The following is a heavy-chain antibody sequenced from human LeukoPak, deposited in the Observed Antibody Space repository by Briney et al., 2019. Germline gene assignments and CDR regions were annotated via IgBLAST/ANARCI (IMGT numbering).Heavy chain of an antibody. V-gene: IGHV1-18*01. CDR2: ISAYEGNT. J-gene: IGHJ4*02. Sequence: GASVKVSCKASGYSCTTYGISWVRQAPGQGLEWMGWISAYEGNTNYAQKLQGRVTMTTDTSTSTAYMEVRSLRSDDTAVYYCARVGDYYDSGGYFDYWGQGTLVTVSS. CDR1: GYSCTTYG. D-gene: IGHD3-22*01. CDR3: ARVGDYYDSGGYFDY.